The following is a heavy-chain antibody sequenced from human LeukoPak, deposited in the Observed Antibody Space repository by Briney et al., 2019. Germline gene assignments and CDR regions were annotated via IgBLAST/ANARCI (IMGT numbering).Heavy chain of an antibody. Sequence: PGGSLRLSCEASGFTFINAWMSWVRQGPGMGLEWVGRIKSKTDGGTTGYAAPVQGRFSISRDDSKNTLYLQMNSLKTEDTGTYYCTTHSSSWYSSSYYFYYMDVWGKGTTVTVSS. J-gene: IGHJ6*03. CDR3: TTHSSSWYSSSYYFYYMDV. D-gene: IGHD6-13*01. CDR1: GFTFINAW. CDR2: IKSKTDGGTT. V-gene: IGHV3-15*01.